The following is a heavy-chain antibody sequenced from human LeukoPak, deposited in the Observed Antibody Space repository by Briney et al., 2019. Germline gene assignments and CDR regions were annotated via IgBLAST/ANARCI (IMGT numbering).Heavy chain of an antibody. CDR1: GYTFTSYY. Sequence: GASVKVSCKASGYTFTSYYMHWVRQAPGQGLEWMGIINPSGGSTNYAQKFQGRVTITADKSTSTAYMELSSLRSEDTAVYYCARSPTVVTPFDYWGQGTLVTVSS. CDR3: ARSPTVVTPFDY. CDR2: INPSGGST. D-gene: IGHD4-17*01. J-gene: IGHJ4*02. V-gene: IGHV1-46*01.